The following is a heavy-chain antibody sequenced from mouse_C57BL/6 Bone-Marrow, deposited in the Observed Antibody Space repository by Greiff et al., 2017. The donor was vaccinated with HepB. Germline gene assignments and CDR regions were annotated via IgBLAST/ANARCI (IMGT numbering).Heavy chain of an antibody. J-gene: IGHJ3*01. D-gene: IGHD1-1*01. CDR1: GYTFTNYW. V-gene: IGHV1-63*01. Sequence: VQLQQSGAELVRPGTSVTMSCKASGYTFTNYWIGWAKQRPGHGLEWIGDIYPGGGYTYYNEKFKGKATLTADKSSSTAYMQFSSLTSEDSAIYYGARGNYYGSSYCFAYWGQGTLVTVSA. CDR2: IYPGGGYT. CDR3: ARGNYYGSSYCFAY.